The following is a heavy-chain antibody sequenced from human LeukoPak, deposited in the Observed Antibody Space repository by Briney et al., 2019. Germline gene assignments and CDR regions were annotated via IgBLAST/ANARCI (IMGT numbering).Heavy chain of an antibody. CDR2: INPNSGGT. CDR3: ARGFLEWSSPSGYAFDI. Sequence: ASVKVSCKASGYTFTGYYMHWVRQAPGQGLEWMGWINPNSGGTNYAQKFQGRVTMTRDTSISTAYMELSRLRSDDTAVYYCARGFLEWSSPSGYAFDIWGQGTMVTVSS. CDR1: GYTFTGYY. J-gene: IGHJ3*02. V-gene: IGHV1-2*02. D-gene: IGHD3-3*01.